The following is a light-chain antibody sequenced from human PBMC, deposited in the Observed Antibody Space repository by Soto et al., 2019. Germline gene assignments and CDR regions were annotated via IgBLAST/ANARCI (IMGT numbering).Light chain of an antibody. CDR3: TSYTSSSTRV. CDR2: DVT. Sequence: QSVLTQPASVSGSPGQSITISCTGTSSDVGGYNYVSWYQHHPGKAPKLMIYDVTYRPSGVSNRFSGSKSGNTASLTISGLQAEDEADNYCTSYTSSSTRVFGTGTKVTVL. J-gene: IGLJ1*01. CDR1: SSDVGGYNY. V-gene: IGLV2-14*03.